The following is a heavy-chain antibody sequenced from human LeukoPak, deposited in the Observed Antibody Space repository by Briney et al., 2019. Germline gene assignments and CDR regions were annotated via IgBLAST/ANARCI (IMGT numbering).Heavy chain of an antibody. CDR1: GFTFDDYA. CDR2: ISWNSGSI. J-gene: IGHJ4*02. CDR3: AKVARIITMIVVVSRYFDY. Sequence: GGSLRLSCAASGFTFDDYAMHWVRQAPGKGLEWVSGISWNSGSIGYADSVKGRLTISRDNSKNTLYLQMNSLRAEDTAVYYCAKVARIITMIVVVSRYFDYWGQGTLVTVSS. V-gene: IGHV3-9*01. D-gene: IGHD3-22*01.